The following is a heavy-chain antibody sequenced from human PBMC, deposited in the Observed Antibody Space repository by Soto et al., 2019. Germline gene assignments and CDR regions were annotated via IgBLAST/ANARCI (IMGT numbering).Heavy chain of an antibody. J-gene: IGHJ4*02. V-gene: IGHV3-7*01. CDR1: GFTFSSYW. CDR2: IKQDGSEK. Sequence: EVQLVESGGGLVQPGGSLRLSCAASGFTFSSYWMSWVRQAPGKGLEWVANIKQDGSEKYYVDSVKGRFTISRDNAKNSLYLQMNSLRAEDTAVYYCARAKYSSSWYVGYFDYWGQGTLVTVS. D-gene: IGHD6-13*01. CDR3: ARAKYSSSWYVGYFDY.